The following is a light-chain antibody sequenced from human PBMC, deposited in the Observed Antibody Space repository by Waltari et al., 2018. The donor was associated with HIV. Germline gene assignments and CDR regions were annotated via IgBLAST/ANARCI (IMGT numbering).Light chain of an antibody. Sequence: SYVLTQPPSVSVAPGQTARITCGGNNIGSKSVHWYQQKPGQAPVLVVYDDTDRPSGIPGRFSGSNSGNTATLTISRVEAGDEADYYCQVWDTSGGPWVFGGGTKLTVL. CDR3: QVWDTSGGPWV. V-gene: IGLV3-21*02. CDR2: DDT. CDR1: NIGSKS. J-gene: IGLJ3*02.